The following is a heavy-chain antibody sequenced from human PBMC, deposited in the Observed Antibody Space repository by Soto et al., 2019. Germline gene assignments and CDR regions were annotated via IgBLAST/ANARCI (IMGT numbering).Heavy chain of an antibody. CDR1: GYTFTSYD. CDR2: MNPNSGNT. Sequence: GASVKVSCKASGYTFTSYDIKWVRQATGQGLEWMGWMNPNSGNTGYAQKFQGRVTMTRNTSISTAYMELSSLRSEDTAVYYCARAGRGERITMIVVVPFDYWGQGTLVTVSS. J-gene: IGHJ4*02. V-gene: IGHV1-8*01. CDR3: ARAGRGERITMIVVVPFDY. D-gene: IGHD3-22*01.